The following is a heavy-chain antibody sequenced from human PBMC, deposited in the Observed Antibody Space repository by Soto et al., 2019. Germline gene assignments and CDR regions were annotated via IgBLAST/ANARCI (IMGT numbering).Heavy chain of an antibody. CDR2: IIPIFGTA. CDR1: GYTFTGYY. J-gene: IGHJ4*02. CDR3: ARRPRGGSGYYHAYYFDY. D-gene: IGHD3-22*01. V-gene: IGHV1-69*06. Sequence: ASVKVSCKASGYTFTGYYMHWVRQAPGQGLEWMGGIIPIFGTANYAQKFQGRVTITADKSTSTAYMELSSLRSEDTAVYYCARRPRGGSGYYHAYYFDYWGQGTLVTVSS.